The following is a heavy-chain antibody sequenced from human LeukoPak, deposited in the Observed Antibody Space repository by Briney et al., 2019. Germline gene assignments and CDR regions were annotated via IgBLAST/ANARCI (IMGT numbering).Heavy chain of an antibody. CDR1: GFTFGDYG. D-gene: IGHD4/OR15-4a*01. V-gene: IGHV3-20*04. CDR2: INWNGGST. CDR3: AKAFSSAYDYGPTDS. J-gene: IGHJ4*02. Sequence: PGGSLRLSCAASGFTFGDYGMSWVRQAPGKGLEWVSGINWNGGSTGYADSVKGRFTISRDNSKNTLYLQMDSPGAEDTAVYYCAKAFSSAYDYGPTDSWGQGTLVTVSS.